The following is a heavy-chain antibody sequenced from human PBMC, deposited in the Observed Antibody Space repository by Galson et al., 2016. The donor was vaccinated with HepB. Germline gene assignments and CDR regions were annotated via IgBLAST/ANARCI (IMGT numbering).Heavy chain of an antibody. J-gene: IGHJ4*02. CDR3: ARTTTVSISCLDY. V-gene: IGHV4-34*01. CDR1: GGSFNSYY. D-gene: IGHD3-3*01. Sequence: SETLSLTCVVYGGSFNSYYWTWIRQSPGKGLEWIGEIDHNGIANYNPSLKSQVTMSIDTSKNQFSLTLSPVTAADTSVYYCARTTTVSISCLDYWGQGTRVTVSS. CDR2: IDHNGIA.